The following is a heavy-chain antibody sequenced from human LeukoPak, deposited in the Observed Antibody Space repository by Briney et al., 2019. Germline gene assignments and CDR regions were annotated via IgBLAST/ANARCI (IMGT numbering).Heavy chain of an antibody. Sequence: SETLSLTCTVSGGSISSYYWSWIRQPAGKGLEWIGRIYTSGSTNYNPSLKSRVTMSVDTSKHQFSLKLSSVTAADTAVYYCARVSARTTIFGVVTGYYYMDVWGKGTTVTVSS. V-gene: IGHV4-4*07. CDR3: ARVSARTTIFGVVTGYYYMDV. CDR1: GGSISSYY. J-gene: IGHJ6*03. D-gene: IGHD3-3*01. CDR2: IYTSGST.